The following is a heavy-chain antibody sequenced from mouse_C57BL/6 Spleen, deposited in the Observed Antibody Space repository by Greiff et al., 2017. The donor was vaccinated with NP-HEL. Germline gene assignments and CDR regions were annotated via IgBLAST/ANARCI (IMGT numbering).Heavy chain of an antibody. V-gene: IGHV10-1*01. J-gene: IGHJ2*01. Sequence: EVQLVESGGGLVQPKGSLKLSCAASGFSFTTYAMNWVRQAPGKGLEWVARIRSKSNNYATYYAVSVKDRFTISRDDSESMLYLQMNHLKTEDTAMYYCVRQGFYCYGSSYVYFDYWGQGTTLTVSS. CDR2: IRSKSNNYAT. CDR1: GFSFTTYA. CDR3: VRQGFYCYGSSYVYFDY. D-gene: IGHD1-1*01.